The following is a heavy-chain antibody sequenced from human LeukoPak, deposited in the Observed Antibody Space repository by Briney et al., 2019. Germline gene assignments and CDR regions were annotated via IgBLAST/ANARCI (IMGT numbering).Heavy chain of an antibody. CDR3: ARISEDIVVVPAAPYYYYYYGMDV. V-gene: IGHV3-48*01. CDR2: ISSSGSTI. D-gene: IGHD2-2*01. CDR1: GFTFSSYS. J-gene: IGHJ6*02. Sequence: GGSLRLSCAASGFTFSSYSMNWVRQAPGKGLEWVSYISSSGSTIYYADSVKGRFTISRDNSKNTLYLQMNSLRAEDTAVYYCARISEDIVVVPAAPYYYYYYGMDVWGQGTTVTVSS.